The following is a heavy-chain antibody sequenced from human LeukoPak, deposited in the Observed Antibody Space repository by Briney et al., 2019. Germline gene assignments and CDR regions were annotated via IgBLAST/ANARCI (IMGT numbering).Heavy chain of an antibody. J-gene: IGHJ3*02. CDR3: ARDQVGELRPLAFDI. V-gene: IGHV4-31*03. Sequence: PSQTLSLTCTVSGGSISSGGYYWSWIRQHPGKGLEWIGYIYYSGSTYYNPSLKSRVTISVDTSKDQFSLKLSSVTAADTAVYYCARDQVGELRPLAFDIWGQGTMVTVSS. D-gene: IGHD1-7*01. CDR1: GGSISSGGYY. CDR2: IYYSGST.